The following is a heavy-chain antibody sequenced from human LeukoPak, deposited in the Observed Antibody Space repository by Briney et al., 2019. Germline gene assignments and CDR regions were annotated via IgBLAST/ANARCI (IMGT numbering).Heavy chain of an antibody. CDR2: IRSKANSYAT. CDR3: TRQIERQSSGSYEDLHYYYYYMDV. Sequence: GGSLRLSCAASGFTFSGSAMHWVRQASGKGLEWVGRIRSKANSYATAYAASVKGRFTISRDDSKNTAYLQMNSLKTEDTAVYYCTRQIERQSSGSYEDLHYYYYYMDVWGKGTTVTVSS. D-gene: IGHD1-26*01. CDR1: GFTFSGSA. J-gene: IGHJ6*03. V-gene: IGHV3-73*01.